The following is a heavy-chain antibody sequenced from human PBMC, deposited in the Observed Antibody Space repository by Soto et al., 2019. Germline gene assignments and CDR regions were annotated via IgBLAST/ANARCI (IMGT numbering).Heavy chain of an antibody. CDR2: IYPSADST. V-gene: IGHV1-46*01. Sequence: ASVKVSCKASGYNFTSYYIHWVRQAPGQGLEWMGVIYPSADSTTYAQTFQGRVTISADESTSTAFMELSSLRSEDTAVYYCARIGTLDWIDDYWGQGTLVTVSS. CDR1: GYNFTSYY. D-gene: IGHD1-1*01. J-gene: IGHJ4*02. CDR3: ARIGTLDWIDDY.